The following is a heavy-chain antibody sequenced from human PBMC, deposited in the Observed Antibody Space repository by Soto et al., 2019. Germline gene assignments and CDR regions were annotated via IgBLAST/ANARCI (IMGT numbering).Heavy chain of an antibody. CDR2: IYYSGTT. CDR3: AAGGGLPRYY. D-gene: IGHD5-12*01. CDR1: GGSISNFY. V-gene: IGHV4-59*12. J-gene: IGHJ4*02. Sequence: PSETLSLTCTVSGGSISNFYWSWIRQPPGKGLEWIGYIYYSGTTSYNPSLNSRVTISVDTSKNQFSLKLSSVTAADTAVYYCAAGGGLPRYYWGQGTLVTVSS.